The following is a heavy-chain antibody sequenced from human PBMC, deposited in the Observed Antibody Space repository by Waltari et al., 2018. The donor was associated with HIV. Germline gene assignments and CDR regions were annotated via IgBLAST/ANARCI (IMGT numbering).Heavy chain of an antibody. CDR2: INHSGIT. V-gene: IGHV4-34*01. J-gene: IGHJ4*02. CDR1: GGSFSGYY. D-gene: IGHD2-8*01. CDR3: AACYTSGWQAVDY. Sequence: QVQLQQWGAGLLKPSETLSLTCAVYGGSFSGYYWNWIRQPPGKGLEWIGEINHSGITNYNPSLKSRVTMSVDTSKNQFSLKLSSVTAADTAVYYCAACYTSGWQAVDYWGQGTLVTVSS.